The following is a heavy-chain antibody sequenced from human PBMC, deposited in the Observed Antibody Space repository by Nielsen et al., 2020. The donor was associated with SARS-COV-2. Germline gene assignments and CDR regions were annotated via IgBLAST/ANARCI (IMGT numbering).Heavy chain of an antibody. CDR1: GFTFSSYA. CDR3: AREFGVSSSSHYYYYMDV. Sequence: GGSLRLSCAASGFTFSSYAMSWVRQAPGKGLEWVSAISGSGGSTYYADSVKGRFTISRDNSKNTLYLQMNSLRAEDTAVYYCAREFGVSSSSHYYYYMDVWGKGTTVTVSS. J-gene: IGHJ6*03. CDR2: ISGSGGST. V-gene: IGHV3-23*01. D-gene: IGHD6-6*01.